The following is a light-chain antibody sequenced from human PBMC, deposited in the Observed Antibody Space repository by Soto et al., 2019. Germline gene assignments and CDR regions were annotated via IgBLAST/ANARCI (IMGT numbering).Light chain of an antibody. CDR3: CSSAPQSTYV. Sequence: QSVLAQPASVSGSPGQSITISCTGTSSDVGAYDFVSWYQQHPHKAPQVIIYRGTQRPSGVSNRFSGSTSGNAASLTISGLEDDDDADYFYCSSAPQSTYVFGSGTKVTVL. J-gene: IGLJ1*01. V-gene: IGLV2-23*01. CDR1: SSDVGAYDF. CDR2: RGT.